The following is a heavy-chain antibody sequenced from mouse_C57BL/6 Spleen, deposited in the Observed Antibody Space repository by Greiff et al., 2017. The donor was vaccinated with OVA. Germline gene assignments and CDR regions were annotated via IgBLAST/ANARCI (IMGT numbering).Heavy chain of an antibody. J-gene: IGHJ4*01. D-gene: IGHD2-1*01. CDR1: GFTFSSYA. CDR2: ISDGGSYT. V-gene: IGHV5-4*01. CDR3: ARDRGIYYGNYDAMDY. Sequence: EVQLVESGGGLVKPGGSLKLSCAASGFTFSSYAMSWVRQTPEKRLEWVATISDGGSYTYYPDNVKGRFTISRDNAKNNLYLQMSHLKSEDTAMYYCARDRGIYYGNYDAMDYWGQGTSVTVSS.